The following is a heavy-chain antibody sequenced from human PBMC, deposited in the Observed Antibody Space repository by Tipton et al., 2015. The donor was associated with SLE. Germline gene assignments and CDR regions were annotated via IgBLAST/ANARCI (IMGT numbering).Heavy chain of an antibody. J-gene: IGHJ6*02. Sequence: SLRLSCAASGFTFSSYSMNWVRQAPGKGLEWVSSISSSSSYIYYADSMKGRFTISRDNAKNSLYLQMNSLRAEDTALYYCVRDRYGSGSYSPYYYYYGMDVWGQGTTVTVSS. CDR1: GFTFSSYS. D-gene: IGHD3-10*01. V-gene: IGHV3-21*03. CDR2: ISSSSSYI. CDR3: VRDRYGSGSYSPYYYYYGMDV.